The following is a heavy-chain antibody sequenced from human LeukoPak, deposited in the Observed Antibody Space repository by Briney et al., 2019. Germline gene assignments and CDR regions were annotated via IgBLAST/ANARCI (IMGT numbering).Heavy chain of an antibody. V-gene: IGHV1-18*01. D-gene: IGHD2-15*01. CDR1: GYTFTSYG. CDR2: ISAYNGNT. Sequence: ASVTVSCKASGYTFTSYGISWVRQAPGQGLEWMGWISAYNGNTNYAQKLQGRVTMTTDTSTSTAYMELRSLRSDDTAVYYCARSSDCSGGSCYFDYWGQGTLVTVSS. J-gene: IGHJ4*02. CDR3: ARSSDCSGGSCYFDY.